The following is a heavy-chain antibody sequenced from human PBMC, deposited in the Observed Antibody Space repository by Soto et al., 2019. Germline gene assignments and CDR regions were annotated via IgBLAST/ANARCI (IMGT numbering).Heavy chain of an antibody. CDR1: GGSISSQY. CDR3: ARTYYFRSGSYYDEWGFDY. CDR2: VYYSGTT. J-gene: IGHJ4*02. V-gene: IGHV4-59*11. Sequence: ETLSLTCIVSGGSISSQYWSWIRQPPGKGLEWIGYVYYSGTTDYNPSLQSRVSISIDTSKKQVSLKLSSVTAADTAVYYCARTYYFRSGSYYDEWGFDYWGQGTPVTVSS. D-gene: IGHD3-10*01.